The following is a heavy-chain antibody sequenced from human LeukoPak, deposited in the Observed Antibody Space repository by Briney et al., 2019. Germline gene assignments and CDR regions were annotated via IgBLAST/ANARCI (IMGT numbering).Heavy chain of an antibody. CDR2: IYYSGST. Sequence: PSRTLSLTCPVSGGSISSGGYYWSWIRQHPGKGLAWIGYIYYSGSTYYNPSLKSRVTISVDTSKNQFSLKLSAVTAADTAVYYCARGGGYYPSVFRWGQGTLVTVSS. CDR1: GGSISSGGYY. D-gene: IGHD3-22*01. CDR3: ARGGGYYPSVFR. V-gene: IGHV4-31*03. J-gene: IGHJ4*02.